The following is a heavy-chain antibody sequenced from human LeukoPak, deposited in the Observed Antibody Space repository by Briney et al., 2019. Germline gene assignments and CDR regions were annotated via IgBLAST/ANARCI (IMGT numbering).Heavy chain of an antibody. J-gene: IGHJ6*02. Sequence: GGSLRLSCAASGFTFSSYWMSWVRQAPGKGLEWVANIKQDGSEKYYVDSVKGRFTISRDNAKNSLYLQMNSLRAEDTAVYYCARLYYYDSRGIDVWGQGTTVTVSS. D-gene: IGHD3-22*01. CDR2: IKQDGSEK. CDR3: ARLYYYDSRGIDV. V-gene: IGHV3-7*01. CDR1: GFTFSSYW.